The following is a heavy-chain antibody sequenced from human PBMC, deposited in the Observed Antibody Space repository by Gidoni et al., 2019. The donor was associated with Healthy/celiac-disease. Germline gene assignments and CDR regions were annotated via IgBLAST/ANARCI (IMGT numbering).Heavy chain of an antibody. CDR1: GFTFSSYA. D-gene: IGHD3-9*01. CDR2: ISYDGSNK. V-gene: IGHV3-30-3*01. J-gene: IGHJ3*02. Sequence: QAQLVESGGGVVQPGRSLRLSCAASGFTFSSYAMHWVRQAPGKGLEWVAVISYDGSNKYYADSVKGRFTISRDNSKNTLYLQMNSLRAEDTAVYYCARDFDWGTGPTGAFDIWGQGTMVTVSS. CDR3: ARDFDWGTGPTGAFDI.